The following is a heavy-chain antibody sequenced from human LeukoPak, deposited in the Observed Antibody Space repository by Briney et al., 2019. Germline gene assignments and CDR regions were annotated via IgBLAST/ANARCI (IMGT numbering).Heavy chain of an antibody. V-gene: IGHV4-59*01. CDR3: ARGEDRYSSRAGAFDI. Sequence: SETLSLTCTVSGGSISSYYWSWIRQPPGKGLEWIGYIYYSGSTNYNPSLKSRVTISVDTSKNQFSLKLSSVTAADTAVYYCARGEDRYSSRAGAFDIWGQGTMVTVSS. J-gene: IGHJ3*02. CDR1: GGSISSYY. D-gene: IGHD6-13*01. CDR2: IYYSGST.